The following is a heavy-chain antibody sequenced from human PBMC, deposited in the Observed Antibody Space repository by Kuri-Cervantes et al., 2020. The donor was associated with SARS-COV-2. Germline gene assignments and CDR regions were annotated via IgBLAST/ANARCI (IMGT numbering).Heavy chain of an antibody. J-gene: IGHJ6*03. CDR1: EFTSSSYS. D-gene: IGHD4-17*01. CDR2: ISSSSSTI. CDR3: TKDYGDDGGRYYYYYYMNV. V-gene: IGHV3-48*01. Sequence: AASLKISCAASEFTSSSYSMYWDRQAAGKRLEWVSYISSSSSTIYYADSVKCVFTISRDNAKTSLYLKMKSLRAEDTAVYYCTKDYGDDGGRYYYYYYMNVWGKGTTVTVSS.